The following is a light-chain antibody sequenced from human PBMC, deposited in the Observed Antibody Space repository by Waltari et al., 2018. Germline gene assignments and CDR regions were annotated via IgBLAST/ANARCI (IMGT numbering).Light chain of an antibody. J-gene: IGLJ2*01. CDR2: EVS. CDR3: SSDAGSNNYVI. Sequence: QSALPQPPSASGSLGQSVTISCTATSRDVGSSHYVSRYKQNPAKAPKLMIFEVSKRPSGVPDRFSGSRSGNTASLTVSGLQAEDEADYYCSSDAGSNNYVILGGGTKLTVL. CDR1: SRDVGSSHY. V-gene: IGLV2-8*01.